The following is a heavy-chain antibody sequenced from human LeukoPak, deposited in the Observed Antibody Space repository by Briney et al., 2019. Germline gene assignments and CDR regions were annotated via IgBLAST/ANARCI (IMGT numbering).Heavy chain of an antibody. CDR1: GYTFTISG. Sequence: APVKASCKASGYTFTISGFRWVRQAPEQGLEWMGWVSAYNGNTNYAQKLQGRVTMPTDTCTSTVYMELRSLRADDTAVYYCARDLDPLYSSSGYLPFDYWGQGALVTVSS. CDR3: ARDLDPLYSSSGYLPFDY. CDR2: VSAYNGNT. V-gene: IGHV1-18*01. J-gene: IGHJ4*02. D-gene: IGHD6-13*01.